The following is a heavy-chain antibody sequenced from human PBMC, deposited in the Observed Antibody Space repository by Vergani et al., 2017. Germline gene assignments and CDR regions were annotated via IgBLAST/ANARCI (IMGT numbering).Heavy chain of an antibody. J-gene: IGHJ4*02. CDR3: ARDLRGRFSGTTCPYFDY. CDR1: GYIFNSYY. CDR2: LDPRGGPP. D-gene: IGHD2-2*01. Sequence: QVQLVQSGAAVKKPGASVKLSCKSSGYIFNSYYIHWVRQAPGQGLEWMGLLDPRGGPPTYAEKFAGRVTLTSDTSTSTFYMELRSLRSDDTAVYYCARDLRGRFSGTTCPYFDYWGQGTLVTVSS. V-gene: IGHV1-46*02.